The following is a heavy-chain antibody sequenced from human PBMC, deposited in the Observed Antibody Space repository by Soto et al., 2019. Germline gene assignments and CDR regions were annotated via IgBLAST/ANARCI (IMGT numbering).Heavy chain of an antibody. J-gene: IGHJ6*02. CDR2: INPNSGGT. CDR3: ARDLKRITIFGVVPTRFCYGMDV. V-gene: IGHV1-2*04. Sequence: GASVKVSCKASGYTFTGYYRHWVRQAPGQGLEWMGWINPNSGGTNYAQKFQGWVTMTRDTSISTAYMELSRLRSDDTAVYYCARDLKRITIFGVVPTRFCYGMDVWGQGTTVTVSS. CDR1: GYTFTGYY. D-gene: IGHD3-3*01.